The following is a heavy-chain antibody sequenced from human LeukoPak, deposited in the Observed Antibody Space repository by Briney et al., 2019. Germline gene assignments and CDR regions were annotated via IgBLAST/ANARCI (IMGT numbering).Heavy chain of an antibody. V-gene: IGHV3-53*01. Sequence: GSLRLSCAASGFTVSSNYMSWVRQAPGKGLGWVSVIYSGGSTYYADSVKGRFTISRDNSKNTLYLQMNSLRAEDTAVYYCARDNKTARWAFDIWGQGTMVTVSS. CDR2: IYSGGST. CDR3: ARDNKTARWAFDI. D-gene: IGHD5-18*01. J-gene: IGHJ3*02. CDR1: GFTVSSNY.